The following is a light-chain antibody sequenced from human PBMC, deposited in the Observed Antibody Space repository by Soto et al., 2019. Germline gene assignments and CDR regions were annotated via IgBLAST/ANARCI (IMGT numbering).Light chain of an antibody. CDR2: DVS. CDR3: CSYTTPSTYV. J-gene: IGLJ1*01. Sequence: QSALTQPASVSGSPGQSITISCTGTSSDVGGYNYFSWYQQHPGKAPKLMIYDVSNRPSGVSNRFSGSKSANTASLTISGLPAEDEADYYCCSYTTPSTYVFGTGTKLTVL. V-gene: IGLV2-14*01. CDR1: SSDVGGYNY.